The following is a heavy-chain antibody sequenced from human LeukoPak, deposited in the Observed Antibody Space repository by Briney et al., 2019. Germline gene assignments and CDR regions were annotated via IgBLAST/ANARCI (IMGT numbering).Heavy chain of an antibody. CDR2: ISAYNGNT. D-gene: IGHD2-15*01. CDR1: GYTFTSYG. J-gene: IGHJ2*01. V-gene: IGHV1-18*01. Sequence: ASVKVSCKASGYTFTSYGISWVRQAPGQGLEWMGWISAYNGNTNYAQKLQGRVTMTTDTSTSTAYMELRSLRSDDTAVYYRAREGYCSGGSCYSWYFDLWGRGTLVTVSS. CDR3: AREGYCSGGSCYSWYFDL.